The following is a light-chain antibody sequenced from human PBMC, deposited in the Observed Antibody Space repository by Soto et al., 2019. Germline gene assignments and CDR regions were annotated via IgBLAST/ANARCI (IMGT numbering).Light chain of an antibody. CDR2: GAS. Sequence: ETMMTQSPGTLSVSAGERATLSCRASQSVSSNLAWYQQKPGQAPRLLIYGASSRATGIPARFSGSGSGTEFTLTISSLQSEDFAVYYCQQYNNWPLTFGGGTKVDIK. J-gene: IGKJ4*01. CDR3: QQYNNWPLT. V-gene: IGKV3-15*01. CDR1: QSVSSN.